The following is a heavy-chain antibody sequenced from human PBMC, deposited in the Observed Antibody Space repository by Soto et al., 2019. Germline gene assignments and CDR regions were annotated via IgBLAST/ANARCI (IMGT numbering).Heavy chain of an antibody. D-gene: IGHD2-21*01. CDR2: INPNSGGS. J-gene: IGHJ4*02. CDR3: ARDRSLAYCGGGCYSLFDS. Sequence: GASVKVSCKTSGYMFTGFYIHWVRQAPGQGLEWMGWINPNSGGSNYSQNFQGRVTMTRDTSISTVYLELRRLRSGDTAVYYCARDRSLAYCGGGCYSLFDSRRQGTLVTVSS. CDR1: GYMFTGFY. V-gene: IGHV1-2*02.